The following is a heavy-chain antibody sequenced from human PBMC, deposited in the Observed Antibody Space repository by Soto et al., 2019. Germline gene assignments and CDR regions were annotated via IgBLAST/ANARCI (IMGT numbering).Heavy chain of an antibody. CDR2: IYYSGST. D-gene: IGHD6-6*01. V-gene: IGHV4-59*01. CDR3: ARAGRFLGSSPSN. CDR1: GGSISSYY. Sequence: SETLSLTCTVSGGSISSYYWSWIRQPPGKGLEWIGYIYYSGSTNYNPSLKSRVTISVDTSKNQFSLKLSSVTAADTAVYYCARAGRFLGSSPSNWGQGTLVTVSS. J-gene: IGHJ4*02.